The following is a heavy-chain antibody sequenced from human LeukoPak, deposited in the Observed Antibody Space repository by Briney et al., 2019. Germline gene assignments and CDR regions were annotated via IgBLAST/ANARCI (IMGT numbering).Heavy chain of an antibody. V-gene: IGHV4-39*01. CDR1: GGSISSSRFY. D-gene: IGHD1-1*01. CDR2: IYSTGST. J-gene: IGHJ4*02. CDR3: ARRGTGGRSVDC. Sequence: SETLSLTCTVSGGSISSSRFYWGWIRQPPRKGLEWIGTIYSTGSTYYNPSLKSRVTISVDTSKNQFSLRLSSVTAADTAVYYCARRGTGGRSVDCWGQGTLVTVSS.